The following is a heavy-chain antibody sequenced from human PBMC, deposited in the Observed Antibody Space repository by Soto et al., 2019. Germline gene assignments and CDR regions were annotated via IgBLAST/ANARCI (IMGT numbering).Heavy chain of an antibody. CDR2: IYYSGST. V-gene: IGHV4-31*11. CDR3: ARGVVVVPAALGSGNWFDP. Sequence: SETLSLPGAVTGCSISSGGYSWGWIRRHPGNGLEWIGYIYYSGSTYYNPSLKSRVTISVDTSKNQFSLKLSSVTAADTAVYYCARGVVVVPAALGSGNWFDPWGQGTLVTVSS. J-gene: IGHJ5*02. CDR1: GCSISSGGYS. D-gene: IGHD2-2*01.